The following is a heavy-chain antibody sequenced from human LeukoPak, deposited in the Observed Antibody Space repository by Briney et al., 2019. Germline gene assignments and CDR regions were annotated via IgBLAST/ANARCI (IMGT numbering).Heavy chain of an antibody. J-gene: IGHJ4*02. D-gene: IGHD2-21*02. V-gene: IGHV3-7*01. Sequence: GGSLRLSCGASGFTFSSYWMSWVRQAPGKGLEWVANIKQDGSEKYSVDSVKGRFTISRDNAKNSLFLRMNSLRAEDTAVYYCAREGVVVTHSFDYWGQGTLVTVSS. CDR3: AREGVVVTHSFDY. CDR2: IKQDGSEK. CDR1: GFTFSSYW.